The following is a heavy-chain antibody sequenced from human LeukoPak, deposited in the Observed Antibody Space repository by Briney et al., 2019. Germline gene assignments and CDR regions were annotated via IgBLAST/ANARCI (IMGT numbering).Heavy chain of an antibody. CDR2: ISYDGSNK. J-gene: IGHJ4*02. CDR3: AKGYSGYDPFDY. Sequence: RTGGSLRLSCAASGFTFSSYGMHWVRQAPGKGLEWVAVISYDGSNKYYADSVKGRFTISRDNSKNTLYLQMNSLRAEDTAVYYCAKGYSGYDPFDYWGQGTLVTVSS. CDR1: GFTFSSYG. D-gene: IGHD5-12*01. V-gene: IGHV3-30*18.